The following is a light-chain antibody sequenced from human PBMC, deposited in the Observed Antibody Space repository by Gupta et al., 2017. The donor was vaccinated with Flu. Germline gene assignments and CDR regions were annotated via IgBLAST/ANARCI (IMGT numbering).Light chain of an antibody. CDR2: QVS. Sequence: TLGQPASISCRSSQSIVYSDGNTYLHWFQQRPGQSPRRLIYQVSHRESGVPDRFSGSGSGTDFTLKISRVEAEDVGVYYCMQGSRWPWAFGQGTKVEIK. J-gene: IGKJ1*01. V-gene: IGKV2-30*01. CDR3: MQGSRWPWA. CDR1: QSIVYSDGNTY.